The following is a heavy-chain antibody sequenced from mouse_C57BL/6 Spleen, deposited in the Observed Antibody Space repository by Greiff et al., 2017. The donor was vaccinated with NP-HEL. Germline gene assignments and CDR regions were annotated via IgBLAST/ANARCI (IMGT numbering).Heavy chain of an antibody. D-gene: IGHD2-3*01. Sequence: VQLQQPGAELVKPGASVKLSCKASGYTFTSYWMHWVKQRPGQGLEWIGMIHPNSGSTNYNEMLTSKATLTVAKSSSTAYMQLSSLTSEDSAVNYCARGGYDGYPYYFDYWGQGTTLTVSS. J-gene: IGHJ2*01. CDR1: GYTFTSYW. CDR2: IHPNSGST. V-gene: IGHV1-64*01. CDR3: ARGGYDGYPYYFDY.